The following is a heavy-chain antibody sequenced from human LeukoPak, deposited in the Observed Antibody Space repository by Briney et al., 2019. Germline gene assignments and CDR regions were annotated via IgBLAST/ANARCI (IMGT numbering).Heavy chain of an antibody. J-gene: IGHJ4*02. Sequence: SETLSLTCTVSGYSISSGYYWGWIRQPPGKGLEWIGSIYHSGSTYYNPSLKSRVTISVDTSKNQFSLKLSSVTAADTAVYYCARSALNTYCSGGSCYAGLVDYWGQGTLVTVSS. CDR1: GYSISSGYY. CDR2: IYHSGST. CDR3: ARSALNTYCSGGSCYAGLVDY. V-gene: IGHV4-38-2*02. D-gene: IGHD2-15*01.